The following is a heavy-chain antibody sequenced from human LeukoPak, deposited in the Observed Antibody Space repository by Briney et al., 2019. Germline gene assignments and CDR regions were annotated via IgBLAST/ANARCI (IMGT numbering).Heavy chain of an antibody. CDR2: ISSDGNAE. Sequence: GGSLRLSCAASGLTFNTYSMNWVRQAPGKGLEWLSHISSDGNAESHADAPRGRFALSRDNAKNSLFLLISDLRVEDTAVYYCARDTVNGPFVTSLDLWGQGALVTVSS. V-gene: IGHV3-48*04. D-gene: IGHD2-8*01. CDR3: ARDTVNGPFVTSLDL. J-gene: IGHJ4*02. CDR1: GLTFNTYS.